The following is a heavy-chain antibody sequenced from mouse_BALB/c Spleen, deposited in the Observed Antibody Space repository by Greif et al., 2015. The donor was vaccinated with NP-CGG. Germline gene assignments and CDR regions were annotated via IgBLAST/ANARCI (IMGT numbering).Heavy chain of an antibody. D-gene: IGHD1-2*01. CDR3: ARRTTATYFDY. CDR2: INPSTGYT. Sequence: QVQLQQSGAELAKPGASVKMSCKASGYTFTSYWMHWVKQRPGQGLEWIGYINPSTGYTEYNQKFKDKATLTADKSSSTAYMQLSSLTSEDSAVYYCARRTTATYFDYWAKAPLSQSPQ. J-gene: IGHJ2*01. V-gene: IGHV1-7*01. CDR1: GYTFTSYW.